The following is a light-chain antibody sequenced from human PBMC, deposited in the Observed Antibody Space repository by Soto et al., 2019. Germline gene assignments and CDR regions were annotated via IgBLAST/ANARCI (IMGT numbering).Light chain of an antibody. CDR1: QSIKTW. J-gene: IGKJ1*01. CDR2: KAS. CDR3: QQYDTYPWT. Sequence: IQMTQSPTTLSASVGDRVTITCRASQSIKTWLAWYQQNPGKAPKLLIYKASSLESGVPSRFSGSGSGTELTLTISSLQPDDFATYYCQQYDTYPWTFGQGTKVDIK. V-gene: IGKV1-5*03.